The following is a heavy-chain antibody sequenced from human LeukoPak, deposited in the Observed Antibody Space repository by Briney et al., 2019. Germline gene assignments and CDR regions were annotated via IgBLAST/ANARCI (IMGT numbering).Heavy chain of an antibody. J-gene: IGHJ4*02. CDR1: GFTVSSNH. D-gene: IGHD2-2*01. Sequence: GGSPRLSCAASGFTVSSNHMTWVRQAPGKGLEWVSGIYTGGLTFYADSVTGRFTISRDNSKNTVYLQMNSLGVEDTARYYCARDNAPAGGGLDYWGQGTLVTVSS. CDR3: ARDNAPAGGGLDY. CDR2: IYTGGLT. V-gene: IGHV3-53*01.